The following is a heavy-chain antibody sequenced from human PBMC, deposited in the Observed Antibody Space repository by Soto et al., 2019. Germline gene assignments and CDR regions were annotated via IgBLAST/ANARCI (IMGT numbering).Heavy chain of an antibody. CDR3: AKQRRFDLPTWFDP. Sequence: SETLSLTCTVSGGSISSHYWSWIRQPPGQGLEWIGYIYYSGRTYYADSVKGRFTISRDNSKSTLYLQMNSLRAEDTALYYCAKQRRFDLPTWFDPWGQGTLVTVSS. CDR1: GGSISSHY. J-gene: IGHJ5*02. CDR2: IYYSGRT. D-gene: IGHD3-3*01. V-gene: IGHV4-59*08.